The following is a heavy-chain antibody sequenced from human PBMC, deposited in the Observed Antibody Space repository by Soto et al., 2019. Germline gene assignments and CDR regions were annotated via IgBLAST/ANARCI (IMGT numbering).Heavy chain of an antibody. CDR2: IIPIFGTA. J-gene: IGHJ3*02. D-gene: IGHD1-1*01. CDR3: AGPFETTYDAFDI. V-gene: IGHV1-69*06. CDR1: GGTFSSYA. Sequence: SVKVSCKASGGTFSSYAISWVGQAPGQGLEWMGGIIPIFGTANYAQKFQGRVTITADKSTSTAYMELSSLRSEDTAVYYCAGPFETTYDAFDIWGQGTMVTVS.